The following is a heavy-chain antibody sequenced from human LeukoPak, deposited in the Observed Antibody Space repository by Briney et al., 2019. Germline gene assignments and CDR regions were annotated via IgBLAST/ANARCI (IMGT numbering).Heavy chain of an antibody. CDR2: ISGTGGST. J-gene: IGHJ4*02. D-gene: IGHD1/OR15-1a*01. Sequence: PGGSLRLSCAVSGFSFSNYAMSWVRQFPGKGLEWVSGISGTGGSTYYADSVKGRFTISRDNSKNMLYLQMNTLTAEDTAIYFCAKDFEFKWQQPSDHWGQGTPVTVSS. CDR3: AKDFEFKWQQPSDH. V-gene: IGHV3-23*01. CDR1: GFSFSNYA.